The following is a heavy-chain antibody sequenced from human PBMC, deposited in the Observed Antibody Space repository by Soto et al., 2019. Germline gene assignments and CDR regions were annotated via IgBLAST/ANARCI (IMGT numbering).Heavy chain of an antibody. CDR3: ARVPRGGYSYGPAYFDY. J-gene: IGHJ4*02. Sequence: PSETLSLTCTVSGGSISSYYWSWIRQPPGKGLEWIGYIYYSGSTNYNPSLKSRVTISVDTSKNQFSLKLSSVTAADTAVYYCARVPRGGYSYGPAYFDYCGQGTLVTVYS. CDR2: IYYSGST. CDR1: GGSISSYY. V-gene: IGHV4-59*01. D-gene: IGHD5-18*01.